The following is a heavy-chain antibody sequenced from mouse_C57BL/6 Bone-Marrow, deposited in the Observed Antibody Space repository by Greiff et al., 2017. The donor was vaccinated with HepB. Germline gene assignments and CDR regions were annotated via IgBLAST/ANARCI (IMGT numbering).Heavy chain of an antibody. CDR1: GYTFTSYW. V-gene: IGHV1-69*01. CDR3: ARVGFYDYDEDWFAY. D-gene: IGHD2-4*01. CDR2: IDPSDSYT. Sequence: QVQLQQPGAELVMPGASVKLSCKASGYTFTSYWMHWVKQRPGQGLEWIGEIDPSDSYTNYNQKFKGKSTLTVDKSSSTAYMQLSSLTSEDSAVYYCARVGFYDYDEDWFAYWGQGTRVTVSA. J-gene: IGHJ3*01.